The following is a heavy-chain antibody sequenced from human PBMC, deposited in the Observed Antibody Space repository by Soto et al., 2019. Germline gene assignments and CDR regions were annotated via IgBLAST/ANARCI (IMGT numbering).Heavy chain of an antibody. V-gene: IGHV4-59*01. Sequence: QVQLQESGPGLVKPSETLSLSCTVSGGSISSYYWSWIRQPPGKGLEWIGYIYYYGSANYNPSLKSRVTISVDTSKNQFSLTLTSVTTADTAVYYCVGVGRRWLQGASKWGQGTLVIVSS. CDR2: IYYYGSA. J-gene: IGHJ4*02. CDR1: GGSISSYY. D-gene: IGHD6-19*01. CDR3: VGVGRRWLQGASK.